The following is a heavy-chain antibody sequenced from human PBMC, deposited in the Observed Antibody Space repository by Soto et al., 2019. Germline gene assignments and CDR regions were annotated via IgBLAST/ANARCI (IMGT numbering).Heavy chain of an antibody. D-gene: IGHD3-22*01. V-gene: IGHV1-18*04. Sequence: ASVKVSCKASGYTFTSYGISWVRQAPGQGLEWMGWISAYNGNTNYAQKLQGRVTMTTDTSTSTAYMELRSLRSDDTAVYYCARDWAYYYDSSGYYPGSDYWGQGTLVTVSS. CDR1: GYTFTSYG. J-gene: IGHJ4*02. CDR2: ISAYNGNT. CDR3: ARDWAYYYDSSGYYPGSDY.